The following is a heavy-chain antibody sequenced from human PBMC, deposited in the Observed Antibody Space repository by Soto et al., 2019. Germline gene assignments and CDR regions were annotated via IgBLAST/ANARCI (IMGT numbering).Heavy chain of an antibody. J-gene: IGHJ4*02. CDR3: ARNLPPEDY. V-gene: IGHV1-18*01. CDR2: NRDYNGNT. CDR1: GYTFTSYG. Sequence: QVQLVQSGAEVKKPGASVKVSCKASGYTFTSYGISWVRQAPGQGLEWMGWNRDYNGNTNYAQTPQGRATMTTTTSTSTAYMELRSLGSDDTAVYYGARNLPPEDYWGQGTLVTVSS.